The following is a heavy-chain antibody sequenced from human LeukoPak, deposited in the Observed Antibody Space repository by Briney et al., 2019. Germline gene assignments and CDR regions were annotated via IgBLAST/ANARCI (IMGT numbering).Heavy chain of an antibody. V-gene: IGHV4-39*07. Sequence: SETLSLTCTVSGGSISSSSYYWGWIRQPPGKGLEWIGSIYHSGSTYYNPSLKSRVTISVDTPKNQFSLKLSSVTAADTAVYYCARDFGFWSGYSSFDYWGQGTLVTVSS. D-gene: IGHD3-3*01. CDR1: GGSISSSSYY. CDR2: IYHSGST. J-gene: IGHJ4*02. CDR3: ARDFGFWSGYSSFDY.